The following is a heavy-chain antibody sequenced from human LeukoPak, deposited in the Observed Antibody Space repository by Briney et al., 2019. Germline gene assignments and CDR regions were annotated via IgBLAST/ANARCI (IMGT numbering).Heavy chain of an antibody. Sequence: GGSVRLSCAASGFTFSSYEMHWVRQAPGKGLEWVSYISSSGSTIYYADSVKGRLTISRDNAKNSLYLQMNSLRAEDTAVYYCARDLITMVRGANYSYYGMDVWGQGTTVTVSS. CDR3: ARDLITMVRGANYSYYGMDV. CDR1: GFTFSSYE. V-gene: IGHV3-48*03. J-gene: IGHJ6*02. CDR2: ISSSGSTI. D-gene: IGHD3-10*01.